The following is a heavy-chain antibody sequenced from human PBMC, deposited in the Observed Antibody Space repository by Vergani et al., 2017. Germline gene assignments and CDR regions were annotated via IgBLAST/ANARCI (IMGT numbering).Heavy chain of an antibody. V-gene: IGHV3-48*01. D-gene: IGHD3-3*01. J-gene: IGHJ6*02. CDR3: ARDSGRGYDFWSGYYRGYYYGMDV. CDR2: ISSSSSTI. CDR1: GFTFSSYS. Sequence: EVQLVESGGGLVQPGGSLRLSCAASGFTFSSYSMNLVRQAPGKGLEWVSYISSSSSTIYYADSVKGRFTISRDNAKNSLYLQMNSLRAEDTAVYYCARDSGRGYDFWSGYYRGYYYGMDVWGQGTTVTVSS.